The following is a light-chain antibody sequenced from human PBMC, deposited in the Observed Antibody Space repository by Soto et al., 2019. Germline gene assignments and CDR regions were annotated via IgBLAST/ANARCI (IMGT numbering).Light chain of an antibody. CDR3: QQANSFPLT. CDR1: QGIGSY. J-gene: IGKJ4*01. V-gene: IGKV1-9*01. CDR2: AAS. Sequence: DIHLTQSPSFLSASVGDRVTITCRASQGIGSYLSWYQQKPGKAPNLLIYAASSLHSGVPSRFSGSGSGTDFTLTISSLQPEDFATYYCQQANSFPLTFGGGTKVDIK.